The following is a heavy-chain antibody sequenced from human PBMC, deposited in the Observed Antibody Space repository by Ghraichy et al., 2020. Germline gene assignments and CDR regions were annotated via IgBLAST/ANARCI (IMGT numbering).Heavy chain of an antibody. CDR1: GYSFTTYY. J-gene: IGHJ4*02. Sequence: ASVKVSCKASGYSFTTYYIHWVRQAPGQGLEWMGWINPNSGDTKYAERFQGRVTVTRDTSINTAYMDLSSPTSDDTAVDYFARVPGYSNGWYDDYWGQGNLVTVSS. CDR3: ARVPGYSNGWYDDY. D-gene: IGHD6-19*01. CDR2: INPNSGDT. V-gene: IGHV1-2*02.